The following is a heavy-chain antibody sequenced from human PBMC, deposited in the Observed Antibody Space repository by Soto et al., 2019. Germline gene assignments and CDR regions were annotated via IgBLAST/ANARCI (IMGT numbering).Heavy chain of an antibody. CDR1: GGTISDYY. CDR3: ARDRRVYGLDY. Sequence: TSETLSLTCSVSGGTISDYYWSWIRQHPGKGLEWIGYIYYSGSTNYNPSLKSRVTISVDTSKNQFSLKLSSVTAADTAVYYCARDRRVYGLDYWGQGTLVTVSS. V-gene: IGHV4-59*01. CDR2: IYYSGST. J-gene: IGHJ4*02. D-gene: IGHD2-8*01.